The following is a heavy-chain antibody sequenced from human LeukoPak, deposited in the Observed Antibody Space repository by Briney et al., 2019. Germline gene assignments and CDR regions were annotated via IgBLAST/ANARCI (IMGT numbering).Heavy chain of an antibody. CDR2: MNPNSGNT. J-gene: IGHJ5*02. V-gene: IGHV1-8*03. D-gene: IGHD3-22*01. CDR3: ARETTYYYDSSGYYLSWFDP. CDR1: GYTFTSYD. Sequence: ASVKASCKASGYTFTSYDINWVRQATGQGLEWMGWMNPNSGNTGYAQKFQGRVTITRNTSISTAYMELSSLRSEDTAVYYCARETTYYYDSSGYYLSWFDPWGQGTLVTVSS.